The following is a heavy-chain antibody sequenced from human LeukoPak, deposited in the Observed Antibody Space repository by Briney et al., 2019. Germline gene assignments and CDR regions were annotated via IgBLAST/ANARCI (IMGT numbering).Heavy chain of an antibody. J-gene: IGHJ4*02. V-gene: IGHV3-23*01. CDR1: GFTFDNYA. D-gene: IGHD2-2*01. Sequence: PGGSLRLSCAASGFTFDNYAMNWARQAPGKGLEWVSAISTNGGSTYYADSVKGRFTISRDNSQNTLYLQMNSLRAEDTAVYYCAKERGGVASRTPPIDYWGQGTLVIVSS. CDR3: AKERGGVASRTPPIDY. CDR2: ISTNGGST.